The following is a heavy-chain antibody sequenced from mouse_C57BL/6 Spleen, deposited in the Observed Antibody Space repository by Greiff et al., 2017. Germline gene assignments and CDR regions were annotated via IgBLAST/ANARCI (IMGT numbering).Heavy chain of an antibody. CDR2: LDPSDSYT. J-gene: IGHJ1*03. CDR1: GYTFTSYW. D-gene: IGHD1-1*01. CDR3: ALTTVVATRYVDV. V-gene: IGHV1-50*01. Sequence: VQLQQPGAELVKPGASVKLSCKASGYTFTSYWMQWVKPRPGQGLEWIGELDPSDSYTNYNHKVKGQATLTVDTSSSTAYMQLSSLTSEDSAVYDCALTTVVATRYVDVWGTGTTVTGSS.